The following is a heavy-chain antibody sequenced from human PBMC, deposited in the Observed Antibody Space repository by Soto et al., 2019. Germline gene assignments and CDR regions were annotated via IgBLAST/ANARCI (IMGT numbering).Heavy chain of an antibody. CDR1: GFTFSSYG. Sequence: EVQLLESGGGLVQPGGSLRVSCAASGFTFSSYGMSWVRQAPGKGLEWVSSISAAGGSAYYADPVKGRFTISRDNSKNTLYLQMNNLRAEDTAVYYCAKPPPYCSSNTCYFPFDSWGQGTLVTVSS. D-gene: IGHD2-2*01. V-gene: IGHV3-23*01. J-gene: IGHJ5*01. CDR3: AKPPPYCSSNTCYFPFDS. CDR2: ISAAGGSA.